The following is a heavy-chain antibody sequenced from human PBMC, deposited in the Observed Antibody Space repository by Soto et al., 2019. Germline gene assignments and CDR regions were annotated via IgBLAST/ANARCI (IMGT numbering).Heavy chain of an antibody. CDR3: AKDNGYYYYYYGMDV. Sequence: GGSLRLSCAASGFTFSSYAMSWVRQAPGKGLEWVSAISGSGGSTYYADSVKGRFTISRDNSKNTLYLQMDSLRAEDTAVYYCAKDNGYYYYYYGMDVWGQGTTVTVSS. D-gene: IGHD2-8*01. CDR2: ISGSGGST. J-gene: IGHJ6*02. CDR1: GFTFSSYA. V-gene: IGHV3-23*01.